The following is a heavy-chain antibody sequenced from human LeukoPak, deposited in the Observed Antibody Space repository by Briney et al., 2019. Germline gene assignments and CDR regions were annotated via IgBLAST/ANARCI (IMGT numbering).Heavy chain of an antibody. CDR3: ASSGYYDFWSGAPSAMDV. Sequence: SETLSLTCTVSGGSISSYYWSWIRQPPGEGLEWIGYIYYSGSTNYNPSLKSRVTISVDTSKNQFSLKLSSVTAADTAVYYCASSGYYDFWSGAPSAMDVWGKGTTVTVSS. CDR1: GGSISSYY. V-gene: IGHV4-59*01. CDR2: IYYSGST. J-gene: IGHJ6*03. D-gene: IGHD3-3*01.